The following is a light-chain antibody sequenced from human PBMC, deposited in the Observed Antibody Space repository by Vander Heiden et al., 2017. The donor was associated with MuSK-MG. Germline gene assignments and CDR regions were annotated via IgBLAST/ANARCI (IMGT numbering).Light chain of an antibody. CDR2: GAS. CDR1: QCVSIN. V-gene: IGKV3-15*01. Sequence: EIVLTQSPATLSVSPGQRATLSCRASQCVSINLAWFQLKPGQAPRLLIYGASTRTTGIPARFSCSGSATEFTLTISSLQSEDFAVYYCQQYHNWPPLYTFGQGTKLEIK. CDR3: QQYHNWPPLYT. J-gene: IGKJ2*01.